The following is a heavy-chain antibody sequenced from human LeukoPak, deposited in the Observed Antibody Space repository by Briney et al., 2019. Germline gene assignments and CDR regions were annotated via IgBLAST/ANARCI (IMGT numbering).Heavy chain of an antibody. V-gene: IGHV1-69*06. D-gene: IGHD3-22*01. CDR1: GGTFSSYA. CDR3: ARVGTYYYDSSGYDAFDI. J-gene: IGHJ3*02. CDR2: IIPIFGTA. Sequence: ASVKVSCKASGGTFSSYAISWVRQAPGQGLEWMGGIIPIFGTANYAQKFQGRVTITADKSTSTAYMELSSLRSEDTAAYYCARVGTYYYDSSGYDAFDIWGQGTMVTVSS.